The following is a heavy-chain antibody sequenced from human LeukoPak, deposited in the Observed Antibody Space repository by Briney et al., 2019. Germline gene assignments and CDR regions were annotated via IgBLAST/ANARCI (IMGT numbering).Heavy chain of an antibody. Sequence: GSSVKVSCKASGGTFSSYAISWVRQAPGQGLEWMGGIIPIFGTANYAQKFQGRVTITADESTSTAYMELSSLRSEDTAVHYCARGLHYDFWSGYWFDYWGQGTLVTVSS. CDR3: ARGLHYDFWSGYWFDY. V-gene: IGHV1-69*01. D-gene: IGHD3-3*01. CDR1: GGTFSSYA. J-gene: IGHJ4*02. CDR2: IIPIFGTA.